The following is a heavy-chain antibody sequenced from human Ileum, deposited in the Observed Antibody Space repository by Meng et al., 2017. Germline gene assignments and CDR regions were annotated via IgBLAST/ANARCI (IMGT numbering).Heavy chain of an antibody. Sequence: QVQLVQSGAEGKKTGASVKFSCKASGYTFTTYGIRWVRQAPGQGLEWMGWLNTDKGNTNYAQKFQGRVTMTRDTSTSTAYMELRSLRSDDTAVYYCAREGAYNGGDYWGQGTLVTVSS. CDR2: LNTDKGNT. J-gene: IGHJ4*02. V-gene: IGHV1-18*01. CDR1: GYTFTTYG. D-gene: IGHD1-1*01. CDR3: AREGAYNGGDY.